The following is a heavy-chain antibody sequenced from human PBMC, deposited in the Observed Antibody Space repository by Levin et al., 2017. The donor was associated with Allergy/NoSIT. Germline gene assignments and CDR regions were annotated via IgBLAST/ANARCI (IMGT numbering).Heavy chain of an antibody. J-gene: IGHJ6*03. CDR2: MNGDGSTR. D-gene: IGHD3-16*01. Sequence: ETLSLTCVASGFPFSFYWVHWVRQAPGKGLVWVSRMNGDGSTRNYADSVKGRFTISRDNAKNTLYLQMNSLRAEDTAVYYCARALGAPNYFYYYMDVWGRGTTVTVSS. CDR3: ARALGAPNYFYYYMDV. CDR1: GFPFSFYW. V-gene: IGHV3-74*01.